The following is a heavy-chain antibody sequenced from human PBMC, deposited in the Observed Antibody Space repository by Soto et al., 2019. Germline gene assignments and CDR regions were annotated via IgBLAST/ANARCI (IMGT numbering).Heavy chain of an antibody. V-gene: IGHV4-39*07. CDR3: ARGRRIAVAGTPPAFDY. D-gene: IGHD6-19*01. CDR2: INHSGST. CDR1: GGSVSSCCNY. J-gene: IGHJ4*02. Sequence: SETLSLTCTVSGGSVSSCCNYWGWIRQPPGKGLEWIGEINHSGSTNYNPSLKSRVTISVDTSKNQFSLKLSSVTAADTAVYYCARGRRIAVAGTPPAFDYWGQGTLVTVSS.